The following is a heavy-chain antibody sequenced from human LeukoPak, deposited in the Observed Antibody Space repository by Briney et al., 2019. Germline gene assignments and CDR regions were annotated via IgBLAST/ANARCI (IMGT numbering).Heavy chain of an antibody. Sequence: PGGSLRLSCAASGFTFSRYWMHWVRQAPGKGLEWVSAISGSGGSTYYADSVKGRFTISRDNSKNTLYLQMNSLRAEDTAVYYCAKGYSSGWPHFYWGQGTLVTVSS. V-gene: IGHV3-23*01. CDR2: ISGSGGST. CDR1: GFTFSRYW. D-gene: IGHD6-19*01. J-gene: IGHJ4*02. CDR3: AKGYSSGWPHFY.